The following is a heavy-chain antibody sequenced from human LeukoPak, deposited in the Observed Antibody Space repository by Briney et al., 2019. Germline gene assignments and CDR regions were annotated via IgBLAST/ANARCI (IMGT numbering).Heavy chain of an antibody. D-gene: IGHD2-15*01. Sequence: GGSLRLSCAASGFTFSSYWITWVRQAPGKGLEWVANINQDGSEKCYVDSVKGRFTISRDNAKNSLSLQMNSLRVEDTAVYYCARQYCSGGDCYFFDWGQGTLVTVSS. CDR3: ARQYCSGGDCYFFD. J-gene: IGHJ4*02. CDR2: INQDGSEK. V-gene: IGHV3-7*01. CDR1: GFTFSSYW.